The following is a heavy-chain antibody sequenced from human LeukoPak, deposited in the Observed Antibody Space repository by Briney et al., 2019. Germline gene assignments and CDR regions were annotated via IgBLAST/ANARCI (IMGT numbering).Heavy chain of an antibody. CDR3: ARATFYGSGSYSVFDY. CDR2: INPSGGST. Sequence: ASAKVSCKASGYTFTGYYMHWVRQAPGQGLEWMGIINPSGGSTSYAQKFQGRVTMTRDTSTSTVYMELSSLRSKDTAVYYCARATFYGSGSYSVFDYWGQGTLVTVSS. J-gene: IGHJ4*02. D-gene: IGHD3-10*01. V-gene: IGHV1-46*01. CDR1: GYTFTGYY.